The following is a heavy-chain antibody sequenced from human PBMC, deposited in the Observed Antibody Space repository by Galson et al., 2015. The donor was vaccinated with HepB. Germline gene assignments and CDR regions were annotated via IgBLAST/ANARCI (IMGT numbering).Heavy chain of an antibody. Sequence: SLRLSCAASGFIFRSYGMHWVRQAPGKGLEWVAVISYDGNNKYYADSVTGRFTVSRDNSKNTLFLQMNSLRVEDTAVYYCVNGGALRLGELSLPLDYWGQGTLVTVSS. V-gene: IGHV3-30*18. CDR3: VNGGALRLGELSLPLDY. CDR2: ISYDGNNK. CDR1: GFIFRSYG. D-gene: IGHD3-16*02. J-gene: IGHJ4*02.